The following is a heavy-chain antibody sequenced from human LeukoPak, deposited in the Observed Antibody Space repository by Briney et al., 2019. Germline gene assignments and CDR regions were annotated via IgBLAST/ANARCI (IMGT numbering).Heavy chain of an antibody. D-gene: IGHD1-14*01. CDR2: IKEDGSEK. Sequence: TGGSLRLSCAVSGFTISTYWMSWVRQAPGKGLEWVGNIKEDGSEKYYVDSMKGRFTISRDNAKNSLYLQMNSLRVEDTAVYYCARDSFETDIDYWGQGTLVTVSS. J-gene: IGHJ4*02. CDR3: ARDSFETDIDY. V-gene: IGHV3-7*01. CDR1: GFTISTYW.